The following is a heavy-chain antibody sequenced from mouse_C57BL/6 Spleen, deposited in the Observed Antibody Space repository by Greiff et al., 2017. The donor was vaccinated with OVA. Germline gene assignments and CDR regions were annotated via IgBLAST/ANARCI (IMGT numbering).Heavy chain of an antibody. V-gene: IGHV1-69*01. D-gene: IGHD3-2*02. Sequence: QVQLQQPGAELVMPGASVKLSCKASGYTFTSYWMHWVKQRPGQGLEWIGEIDPSDSYTNYNQKFKGKSTLTVDKSSSTAYMQLSSLTSEDSAVYYCAREGGKTQGLYAMDYWGQGTSVTVSS. CDR1: GYTFTSYW. CDR2: IDPSDSYT. CDR3: AREGGKTQGLYAMDY. J-gene: IGHJ4*01.